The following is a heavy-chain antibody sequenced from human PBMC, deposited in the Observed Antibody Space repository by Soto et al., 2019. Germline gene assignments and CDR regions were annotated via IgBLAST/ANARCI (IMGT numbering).Heavy chain of an antibody. CDR1: GGSFSGYY. D-gene: IGHD3-3*01. V-gene: IGHV4-34*01. J-gene: IGHJ6*02. CDR3: ATLPHFTIFGVVKPTNSGMDV. CDR2: INHSGST. Sequence: PSETLSLTCAVYGGSFSGYYWSWIRQPPGKGLEWIGEINHSGSTNYNPSLKSRVTISVDTSKNQFSLKLSPVTAADTAVYYCATLPHFTIFGVVKPTNSGMDVWGQGTTVTVSS.